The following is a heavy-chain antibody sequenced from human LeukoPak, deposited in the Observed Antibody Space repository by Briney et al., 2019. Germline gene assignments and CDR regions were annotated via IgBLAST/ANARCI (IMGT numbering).Heavy chain of an antibody. CDR2: ISSSSSYI. CDR1: GFTSSSYS. J-gene: IGHJ4*02. V-gene: IGHV3-21*01. D-gene: IGHD3-22*01. CDR3: ARVTQEDYYDSSGYYYHY. Sequence: GGSLRLSCAASGFTSSSYSMNWVRQAPGKGLEWVSSISSSSSYIYYADSVKGRFTISRDNAKNSLYLQMNSLRAEDTAVYYCARVTQEDYYDSSGYYYHYWGQGTLVTVSS.